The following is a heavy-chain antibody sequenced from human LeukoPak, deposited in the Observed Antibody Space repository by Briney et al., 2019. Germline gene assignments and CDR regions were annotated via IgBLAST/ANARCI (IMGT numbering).Heavy chain of an antibody. J-gene: IGHJ4*02. CDR1: GFTFRRYA. V-gene: IGHV3-30*01. D-gene: IGHD2-8*01. CDR2: LSFDETYK. Sequence: GGSLRLSCAASGFTFRRYAMHWVRQAPGKGLEWVAALSFDETYKFYADSVKGRFIISRDNSNNTLSLEMNSLRTEDTAVYFCARGNGGPFKYWGQGTLVTVSS. CDR3: ARGNGGPFKY.